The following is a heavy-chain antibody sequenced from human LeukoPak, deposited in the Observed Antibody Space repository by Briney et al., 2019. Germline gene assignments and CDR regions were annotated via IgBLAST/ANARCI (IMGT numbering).Heavy chain of an antibody. V-gene: IGHV3-11*04. Sequence: GGSLRLSCAASGFTFSDYYMSWIRQAPGKGLEWVSYISSSGSTIYYADSVKGRFTISRDNAKNSLYLHMNSLRVEDTAVYYCAKAPYYYGSGSFWYFDYWGQGSLVTVSS. D-gene: IGHD3-10*01. CDR3: AKAPYYYGSGSFWYFDY. CDR1: GFTFSDYY. CDR2: ISSSGSTI. J-gene: IGHJ4*02.